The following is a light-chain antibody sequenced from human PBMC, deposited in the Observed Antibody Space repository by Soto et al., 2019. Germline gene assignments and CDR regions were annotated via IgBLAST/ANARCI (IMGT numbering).Light chain of an antibody. CDR1: SSDVGGYNS. V-gene: IGLV2-11*01. CDR3: CSYAGSYTSHYV. Sequence: QSALTQPRSVSGSPVESVTISCTGTSSDVGGYNSVSWYQQHPGEAPKLMINDVSKRPSGVPDRFSGSKSGNTASLTISGLQAEDEADYYCCSYAGSYTSHYVFGAGTKVTVL. J-gene: IGLJ1*01. CDR2: DVS.